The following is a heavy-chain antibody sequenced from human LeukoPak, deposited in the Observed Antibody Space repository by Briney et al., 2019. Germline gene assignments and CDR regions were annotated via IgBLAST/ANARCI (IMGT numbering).Heavy chain of an antibody. CDR3: ARLIMGGSDWYWFDP. CDR2: IYPGDSDT. V-gene: IGHV5-51*01. J-gene: IGHJ5*02. D-gene: IGHD3-9*01. CDR1: GYTFTSYW. Sequence: GESLKISCKVSGYTFTSYWIGWVRQMPGEGLEWIGFIYPGDSDTRYSPSFQGQVTFSADKSISTAYLQWSSLKDSDTAMYYCARLIMGGSDWYWFDPWGQGTLVTVSP.